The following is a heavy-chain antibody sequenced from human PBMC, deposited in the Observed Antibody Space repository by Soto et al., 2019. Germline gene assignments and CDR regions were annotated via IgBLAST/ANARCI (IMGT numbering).Heavy chain of an antibody. V-gene: IGHV4-31*03. Sequence: SETLSLTCTVSGGSISSGGYYWSWIRQHPGKGLEWIGYIYYSGSTYYNPSLKSRVTISVDTSKNQFSLKLSSVTAADTAVYYCARDLGRLPTINDAFDIWGQGTMVTVSS. CDR2: IYYSGST. CDR1: GGSISSGGYY. D-gene: IGHD3-9*01. CDR3: ARDLGRLPTINDAFDI. J-gene: IGHJ3*02.